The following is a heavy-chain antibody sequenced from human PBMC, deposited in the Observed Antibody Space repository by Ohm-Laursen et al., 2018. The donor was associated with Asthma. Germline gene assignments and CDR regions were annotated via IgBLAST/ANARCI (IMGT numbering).Heavy chain of an antibody. CDR2: ISTTSNTI. Sequence: SLRLSCAAPGFTFSNYYMSWIRQAPGKGLEWVSYISTTSNTIYYADSVKGRFTISRDNAKSSLYLQMNNLRADDTAVYYCARDPPVTTVTTGEYFDFWGHGTTVTVSS. CDR1: GFTFSNYY. J-gene: IGHJ4*01. D-gene: IGHD4-17*01. V-gene: IGHV3-11*01. CDR3: ARDPPVTTVTTGEYFDF.